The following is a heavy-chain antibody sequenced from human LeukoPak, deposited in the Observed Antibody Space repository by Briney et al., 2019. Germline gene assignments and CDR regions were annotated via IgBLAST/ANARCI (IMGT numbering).Heavy chain of an antibody. V-gene: IGHV3-23*01. J-gene: IGHJ4*02. D-gene: IGHD6-19*01. Sequence: GGTLRLSCAASGFTFSNYGMSWVRQAPGKGLEWVSAISGSGGSTYYADPVKGRFTISRDNSKNTLFLQMNSLRGEDTAMYYCARVRGGGFRTADSWGQGTLVTVAS. CDR1: GFTFSNYG. CDR3: ARVRGGGFRTADS. CDR2: ISGSGGST.